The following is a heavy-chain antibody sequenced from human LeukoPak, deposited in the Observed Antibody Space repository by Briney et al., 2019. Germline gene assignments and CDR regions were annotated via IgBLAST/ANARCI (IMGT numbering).Heavy chain of an antibody. V-gene: IGHV3-23*01. Sequence: GGSLRLSCAASGFTFSSYDMTWVRQAPGRGLEWVSSIRPSGDNTYYADSVKGRFTISRDNSKNTLYLQMNSLRAEDTAVYYCARAVGTLRRYYYYMDVWGKGTTVTVSS. D-gene: IGHD2/OR15-2a*01. CDR1: GFTFSSYD. CDR2: IRPSGDNT. CDR3: ARAVGTLRRYYYYMDV. J-gene: IGHJ6*03.